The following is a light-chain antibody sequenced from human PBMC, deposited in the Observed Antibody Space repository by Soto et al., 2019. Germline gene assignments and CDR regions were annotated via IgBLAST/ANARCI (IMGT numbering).Light chain of an antibody. Sequence: EIVLTQSPGTLSLSPGERATLACRASQSVRSSYLAWYQQKPGQAPRLLIYGASTRATGIPDRFSGSGSGTDFTLTISRLGHEDFAVYYCQQYGSSSQFTCGPGTKVDIK. J-gene: IGKJ3*01. V-gene: IGKV3-20*01. CDR1: QSVRSSY. CDR2: GAS. CDR3: QQYGSSSQFT.